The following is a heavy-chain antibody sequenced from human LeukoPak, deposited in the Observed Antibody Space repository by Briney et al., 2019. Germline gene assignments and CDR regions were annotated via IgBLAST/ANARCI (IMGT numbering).Heavy chain of an antibody. Sequence: ASVKVSCKASGYTFSSYDISWVRQAPGQGLEWMGWISAYNGNTNYAQKLQGRVTVTTDTSTSTAYMELRSLRSDDTAVYYCAREGWYCSGGSCYHYNYYMDVWGQGTTVTVSS. D-gene: IGHD2-15*01. V-gene: IGHV1-18*01. CDR2: ISAYNGNT. CDR1: GYTFSSYD. J-gene: IGHJ6*03. CDR3: AREGWYCSGGSCYHYNYYMDV.